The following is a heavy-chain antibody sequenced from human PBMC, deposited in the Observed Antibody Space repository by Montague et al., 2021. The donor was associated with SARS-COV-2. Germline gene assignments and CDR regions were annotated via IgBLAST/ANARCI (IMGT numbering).Heavy chain of an antibody. V-gene: IGHV4-39*01. CDR3: ARQSQAEFVLVVNTMGGWFDP. D-gene: IGHD2-8*01. Sequence: SETLSLTCTVSGGSISSSSYFWGWIRQPPGKGLEWIGSIYYSGSTYYNPSRKSRVTISVDTSKNQFSLKLSSVTAADTAVYYCARQSQAEFVLVVNTMGGWFDPWGQGTLVTVSS. CDR1: GGSISSSSYF. J-gene: IGHJ5*02. CDR2: IYYSGST.